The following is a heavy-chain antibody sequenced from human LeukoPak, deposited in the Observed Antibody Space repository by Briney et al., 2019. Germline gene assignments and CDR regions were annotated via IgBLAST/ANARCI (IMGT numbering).Heavy chain of an antibody. CDR2: IYYSGST. V-gene: IGHV4-31*03. CDR1: GGSISSGGYY. CDR3: ARHASAASQYYFDY. D-gene: IGHD6-6*01. J-gene: IGHJ4*02. Sequence: SQTLSLTCTVSGGSISSGGYYWSWIRQHPGKCLEWIGYIYYSGSTYYNPSLKSRVTISVDTSKNQFSLKLSSVTAADTAVYYCARHASAASQYYFDYWGQGTLVTVSS.